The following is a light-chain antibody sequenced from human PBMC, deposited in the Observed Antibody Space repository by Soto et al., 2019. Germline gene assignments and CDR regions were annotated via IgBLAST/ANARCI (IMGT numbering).Light chain of an antibody. Sequence: GDRFTIPCRASQDIDISLAWFQQRPGKAPKVLIYAASGLVTGVPPTFSGSGSGTEFTLTISSVQPDDFATYFCQHYDTFSWTFGQGAKADIK. V-gene: IGKV1-5*01. CDR2: AAS. CDR1: QDIDIS. J-gene: IGKJ1*01. CDR3: QHYDTFSWT.